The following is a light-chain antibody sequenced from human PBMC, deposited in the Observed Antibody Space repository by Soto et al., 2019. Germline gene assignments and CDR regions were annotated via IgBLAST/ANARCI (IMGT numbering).Light chain of an antibody. J-gene: IGKJ4*01. Sequence: EIVLTQSPATLSLSPGERAILSCGASQSVSSFLAWYQQRPGQAPRLLIYDASNRATGIPARFSGSGFRTDFTLTISSLEPEDFALYYCQQRGSWPLTFGGGTKVEIK. V-gene: IGKV3-11*01. CDR1: QSVSSF. CDR2: DAS. CDR3: QQRGSWPLT.